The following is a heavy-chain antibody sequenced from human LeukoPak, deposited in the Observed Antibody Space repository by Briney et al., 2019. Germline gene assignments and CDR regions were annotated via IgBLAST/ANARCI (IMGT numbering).Heavy chain of an antibody. D-gene: IGHD3-10*01. CDR1: GGSFSGYY. CDR3: ARENYYGSGSYYPYYYGMDV. V-gene: IGHV4-34*01. CDR2: INHSGST. J-gene: IGHJ6*02. Sequence: SETLSLTCAVYGGSFSGYYWSWIRQPPGKGLKWIGEINHSGSTNYNPSLKSRVTISVDTSKNQFSLKLSSVTAADTAVYYCARENYYGSGSYYPYYYGMDVWGQGTTVTVSS.